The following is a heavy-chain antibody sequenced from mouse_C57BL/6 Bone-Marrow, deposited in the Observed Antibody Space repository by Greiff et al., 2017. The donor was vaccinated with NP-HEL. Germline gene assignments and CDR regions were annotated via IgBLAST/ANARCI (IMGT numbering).Heavy chain of an antibody. D-gene: IGHD4-1*01. Sequence: VQLQESGAELVKPGASVKLSCKASGYTFTSYWMHWVKQRPGQGLEWIGMIHPNSGSTNYNEKFKSKATLTVDKSSSTAYMQLSSLTSEDSAVYYCARASNWVFAYWGQGTLVTVSA. CDR3: ARASNWVFAY. J-gene: IGHJ3*01. CDR1: GYTFTSYW. CDR2: IHPNSGST. V-gene: IGHV1-64*01.